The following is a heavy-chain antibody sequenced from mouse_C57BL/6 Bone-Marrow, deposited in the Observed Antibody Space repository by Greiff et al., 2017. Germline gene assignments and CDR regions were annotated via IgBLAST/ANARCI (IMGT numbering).Heavy chain of an antibody. CDR2: IDPSDSYP. Sequence: VQLQQPGAELVKPGASVKLSCKASGYTFTSYWMQWVKQRPGQGLEWIGEIDPSDSYPNSNQKFKGKATLTVDTSSSTAYMQLSSLTSEDSAVYYCARGYDYVDFDYWGQGTTLTVSS. CDR3: ARGYDYVDFDY. J-gene: IGHJ2*01. D-gene: IGHD2-4*01. V-gene: IGHV1-50*01. CDR1: GYTFTSYW.